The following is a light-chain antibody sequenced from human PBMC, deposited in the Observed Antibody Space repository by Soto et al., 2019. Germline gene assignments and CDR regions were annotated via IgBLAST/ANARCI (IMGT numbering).Light chain of an antibody. CDR1: SSDVGAYNF. CDR3: CSYAGSNIHYV. Sequence: QCALTQAASGSGSPGQSIAISCTGTSSDVGAYNFVSWYQHHPGKAPELLLYDVSDRPSGVSDRFSGSKSGNTASLTISALQAEDEADYYCCSYAGSNIHYVFGTGTKLTVL. CDR2: DVS. V-gene: IGLV2-14*03. J-gene: IGLJ1*01.